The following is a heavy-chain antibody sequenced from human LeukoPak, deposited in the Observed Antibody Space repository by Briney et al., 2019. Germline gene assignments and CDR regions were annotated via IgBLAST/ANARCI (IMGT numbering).Heavy chain of an antibody. CDR1: GVAIRSGHW. Sequence: SETLSLTCDVSGVAIRSGHWWSWVRQIPGKGLEWIGEIHQSGSTNYHASLKSRVTIAVDTSKNQFSLKLSSVTAADTAVYYCARVDYYYMDVWGKGTTVTISS. V-gene: IGHV4-4*02. CDR3: ARVDYYYMDV. CDR2: IHQSGST. J-gene: IGHJ6*03.